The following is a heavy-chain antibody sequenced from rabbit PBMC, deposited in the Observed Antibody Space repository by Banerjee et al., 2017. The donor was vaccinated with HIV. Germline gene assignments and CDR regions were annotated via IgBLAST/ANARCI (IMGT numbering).Heavy chain of an antibody. Sequence: QLKETGGGLVQPGGSLTLSCKASGSDISSYHMGWVRQAPGRGLEWIGDIYTGSGNTYYASRVNGRFTISSDNAQNTVDLQMNSLTAADTATYFCARESLIGYDLWGPGTLVTVS. CDR1: GSDISSYH. D-gene: IGHD6-1*01. J-gene: IGHJ6*01. V-gene: IGHV1S7*01. CDR2: IYTGSGNT. CDR3: ARESLIGYDL.